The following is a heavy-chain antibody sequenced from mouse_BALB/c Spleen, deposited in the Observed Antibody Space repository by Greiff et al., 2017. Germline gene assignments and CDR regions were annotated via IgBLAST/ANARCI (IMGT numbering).Heavy chain of an antibody. D-gene: IGHD4-1*01. J-gene: IGHJ1*01. CDR2: IYPGDGDT. CDR3: ASNWDWYFDV. Sequence: VKLQESGAELARPGASVKLSCKASGYTFTSYWMQWVKQRPGQGLEWIGAIYPGDGDTRYTQKFKGKATLTADKSSSTADRQLSSLASEDSAVYYGASNWDWYFDVWGAGTTVTVSA. V-gene: IGHV1-87*01. CDR1: GYTFTSYW.